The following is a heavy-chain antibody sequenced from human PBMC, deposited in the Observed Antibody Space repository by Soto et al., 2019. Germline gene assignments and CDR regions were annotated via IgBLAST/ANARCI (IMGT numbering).Heavy chain of an antibody. J-gene: IGHJ4*02. Sequence: ASVKVSCKASGYTFTNYDINWVRQATGQGPEWMGWMNPDSGDTGYVPNFQGRVSMTRSTSISTAYMELSDLRSEDTAVYYCARSRGGTGVHFDFWGQGTQVTVPQ. D-gene: IGHD7-27*01. CDR3: ARSRGGTGVHFDF. V-gene: IGHV1-8*01. CDR2: MNPDSGDT. CDR1: GYTFTNYD.